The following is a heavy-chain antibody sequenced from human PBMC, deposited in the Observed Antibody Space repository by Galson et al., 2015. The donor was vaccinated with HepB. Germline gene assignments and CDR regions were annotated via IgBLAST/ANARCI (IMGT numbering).Heavy chain of an antibody. V-gene: IGHV4-39*07. J-gene: IGHJ4*02. CDR1: GGSISSSSYY. CDR2: IYYSGST. Sequence: QVQLQESGPGLVKPSETLSLTCTVSGGSISSSSYYWGWIRQPPGKGLEWIGSIYYSGSTYYNPSLKSRVTISVDTSKNQFSLKLSSVTAADTAVYYCARGSVEEREIFDYWGQGTLVTVSS. D-gene: IGHD1-26*01. CDR3: ARGSVEEREIFDY.